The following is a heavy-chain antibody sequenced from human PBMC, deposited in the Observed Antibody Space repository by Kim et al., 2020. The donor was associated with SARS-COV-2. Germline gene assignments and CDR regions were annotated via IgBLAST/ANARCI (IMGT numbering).Heavy chain of an antibody. J-gene: IGHJ4*02. Sequence: SETLSLTCTVYGGSFSGYYWSWIRQPPGKGLEWIGEINHSGSTNYNPSLKSRVTISVDTSKNQFSLKLSSVTAADTAVYYCAIIAARLMYYFDYWGQGTL. D-gene: IGHD6-6*01. V-gene: IGHV4-34*01. CDR2: INHSGST. CDR3: AIIAARLMYYFDY. CDR1: GGSFSGYY.